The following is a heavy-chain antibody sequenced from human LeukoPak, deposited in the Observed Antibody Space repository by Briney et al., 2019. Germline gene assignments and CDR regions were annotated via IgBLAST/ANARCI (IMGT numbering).Heavy chain of an antibody. J-gene: IGHJ5*02. CDR2: MNPNSGNT. V-gene: IGHV1-8*01. CDR3: ARGLRYSYGYSLMDSNWFDP. Sequence: ASVKASCKASGYTFTSYDINWVRQATGQGLEWMGWMNPNSGNTGYAQKFQGRVTMTRNTSISTAYMELSSLRSEDTAVYYCARGLRYSYGYSLMDSNWFDPWGQGTLVTVSS. D-gene: IGHD5-18*01. CDR1: GYTFTSYD.